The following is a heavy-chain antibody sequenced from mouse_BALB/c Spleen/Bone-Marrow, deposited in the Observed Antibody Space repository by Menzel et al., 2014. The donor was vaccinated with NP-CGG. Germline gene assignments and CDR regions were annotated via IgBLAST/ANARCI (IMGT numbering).Heavy chain of an antibody. J-gene: IGHJ4*01. CDR1: DFNVKDTY. CDR2: IDPANGNT. D-gene: IGHD2-2*01. V-gene: IGHV14-3*02. CDR3: AGGWLPSYAMDY. Sequence: VQLQQSGAELVKPGASVKLSCTASDFNVKDTYMHWVKQRPEQGLEWIGRIDPANGNTKYDPKFQGKATITADTSSNTAYLQLSSLTPEDTAVYYCAGGWLPSYAMDYWGQGTSVTVSP.